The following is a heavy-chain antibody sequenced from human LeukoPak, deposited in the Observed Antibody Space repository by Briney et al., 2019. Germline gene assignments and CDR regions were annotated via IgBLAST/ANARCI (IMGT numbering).Heavy chain of an antibody. J-gene: IGHJ6*03. CDR3: ASDMRFLEWLSPTPYYYYMDV. D-gene: IGHD3-3*01. CDR1: GGTFSSYA. Sequence: SVKVSCKASGGTFSSYAISWVRQAPGQGLEWMGGIIPIFGTANYAQKFQGRVTITADESTSTAYMELSSLRSEDTAVYYCASDMRFLEWLSPTPYYYYMDVWGKGTTVTVSS. V-gene: IGHV1-69*13. CDR2: IIPIFGTA.